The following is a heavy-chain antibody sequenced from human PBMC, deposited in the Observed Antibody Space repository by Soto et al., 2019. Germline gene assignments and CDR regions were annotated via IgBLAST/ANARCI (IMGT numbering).Heavy chain of an antibody. CDR1: GGSISSGGYY. D-gene: IGHD1-26*01. J-gene: IGHJ6*02. Sequence: SETLSLTCTVSGGSISSGGYYWSWLRQHPGKGLEWIGYIYYSGSTYYNPSLKSRVTISVDTSKNQFSLKLSSVTAADTAVYYCAKWTGDHLYYYYGMDVWGQGTMVTVSS. V-gene: IGHV4-31*03. CDR3: AKWTGDHLYYYYGMDV. CDR2: IYYSGST.